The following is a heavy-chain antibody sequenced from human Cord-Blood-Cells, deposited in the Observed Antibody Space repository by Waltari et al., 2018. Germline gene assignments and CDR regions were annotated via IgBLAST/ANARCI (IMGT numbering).Heavy chain of an antibody. CDR2: ISYDGSNK. CDR1: GFTFSSYA. Sequence: QVQLVESGGGVVQPGRSLRLSCAASGFTFSSYAMHWVRQAPGKGLGWVAVISYDGSNKYYADSVKGRFTISRDNSKNTLYLQMNSLRAEDTAVYYCARDFGDIVVVPAAIYFQHWGQGTLVTVSS. CDR3: ARDFGDIVVVPAAIYFQH. V-gene: IGHV3-30-3*01. J-gene: IGHJ1*01. D-gene: IGHD2-2*01.